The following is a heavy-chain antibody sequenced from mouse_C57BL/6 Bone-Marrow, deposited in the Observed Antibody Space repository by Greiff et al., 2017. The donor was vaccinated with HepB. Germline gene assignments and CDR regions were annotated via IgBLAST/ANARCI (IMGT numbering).Heavy chain of an antibody. CDR2: ISGGGGNT. J-gene: IGHJ4*01. Sequence: EVHLVESGGGLVKPGGSLKLSCAASGFTFSSYTMSWVRQTPEKRLEWVATISGGGGNTYYPDSVKGRFTISRDNAKNTLYLQMSSLRSEDTALYYCARHGQYAMDYWGQGTSVTVSS. V-gene: IGHV5-9*01. CDR3: ARHGQYAMDY. CDR1: GFTFSSYT.